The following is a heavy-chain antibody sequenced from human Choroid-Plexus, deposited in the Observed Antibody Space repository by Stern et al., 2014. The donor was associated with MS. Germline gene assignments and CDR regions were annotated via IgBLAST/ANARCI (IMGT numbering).Heavy chain of an antibody. CDR3: ARDTSSPERSDW. V-gene: IGHV3-53*01. Sequence: EVPLVDSGGGVIKPGGSLRLSCTASGFTVSRDYMTWVRQAPGKGLEWVSLITNVGSTFYTDSVKGRFTISRDDSKNTVYLHMTSLRAEDTAMYYCARDTSSPERSDWWGQGTLVTVSS. CDR2: ITNVGST. CDR1: GFTVSRDY. D-gene: IGHD1-1*01. J-gene: IGHJ4*02.